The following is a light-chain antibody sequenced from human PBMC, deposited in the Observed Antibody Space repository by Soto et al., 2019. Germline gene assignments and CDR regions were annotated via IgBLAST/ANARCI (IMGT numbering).Light chain of an antibody. CDR3: QQYGGSPRT. J-gene: IGKJ1*01. Sequence: EIVLTQSPDTLSLSPGERATLSCRASQTVTSDYLAWYQQIPGQAPRLLIYGASIGATGIPDRFSGSGSGTDFTLTISSLEPDDFAVYYCQQYGGSPRTFGQGTKVEIK. V-gene: IGKV3-20*01. CDR2: GAS. CDR1: QTVTSDY.